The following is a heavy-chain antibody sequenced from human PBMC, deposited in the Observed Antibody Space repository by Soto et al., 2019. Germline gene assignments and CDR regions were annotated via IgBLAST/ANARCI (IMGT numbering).Heavy chain of an antibody. D-gene: IGHD3-10*01. CDR1: GGTFSSYA. J-gene: IGHJ4*02. V-gene: IGHV1-69*13. CDR2: IIPIFGTA. Sequence: GASVKVSCKASGGTFSSYAISWVRQAPGQGLEWMGGIIPIFGTASYAQKFQGRVTITADESTSTAYMELSSLRSEDTAVYYCARSGSYYIYFDYWGQRTLVTVSS. CDR3: ARSGSYYIYFDY.